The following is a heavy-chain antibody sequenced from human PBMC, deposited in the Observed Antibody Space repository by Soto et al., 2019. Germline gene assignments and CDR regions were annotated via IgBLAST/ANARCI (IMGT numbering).Heavy chain of an antibody. D-gene: IGHD3-22*01. CDR2: IIPIFGTA. CDR1: GGTFSSYA. V-gene: IGHV1-69*13. J-gene: IGHJ4*02. CDR3: ARDLYYYDSSGYYRGGRFDY. Sequence: SVKVSCKASGGTFSSYAISWVRQAPGQGLEWMGGIIPIFGTANYAQKFQGRVTITADESTSTAYMELSSLRSEDTAVYYCARDLYYYDSSGYYRGGRFDYWGQGTLVTVS.